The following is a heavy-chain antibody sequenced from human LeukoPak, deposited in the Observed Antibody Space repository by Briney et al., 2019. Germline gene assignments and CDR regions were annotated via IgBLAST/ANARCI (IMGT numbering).Heavy chain of an antibody. CDR2: INTNTGNP. J-gene: IGHJ4*02. Sequence: GASVKVSCKASGYTFTSYAMNWVRQAPGQGLEWMGWINTNTGNPTYAQGFTGRFVFSLDTSVSTAYLQISSLKAEDTAVYYCARFPTWQLWLGDYFDYWGQGTLVTVSS. CDR3: ARFPTWQLWLGDYFDY. CDR1: GYTFTSYA. V-gene: IGHV7-4-1*02. D-gene: IGHD5-18*01.